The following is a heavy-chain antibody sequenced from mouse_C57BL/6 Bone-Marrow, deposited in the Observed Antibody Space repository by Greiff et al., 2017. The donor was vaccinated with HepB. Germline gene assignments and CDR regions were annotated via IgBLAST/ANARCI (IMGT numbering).Heavy chain of an antibody. Sequence: QVQLQQSGAELVKPGASVKLSCKASGYTFTSYWMQWVKQRPGQGLEWIGEIDPSDSYTNYNQKFKGKATLTVDTSSSTAYMQLSSLTSEDSAVYYCAREGLYYGSLWWYFDVWGTGTTVTVSS. V-gene: IGHV1-50*01. J-gene: IGHJ1*03. CDR1: GYTFTSYW. D-gene: IGHD1-1*01. CDR3: AREGLYYGSLWWYFDV. CDR2: IDPSDSYT.